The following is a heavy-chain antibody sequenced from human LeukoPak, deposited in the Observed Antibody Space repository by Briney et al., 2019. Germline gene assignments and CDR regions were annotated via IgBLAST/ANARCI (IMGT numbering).Heavy chain of an antibody. V-gene: IGHV6-1*01. CDR2: TYYRSKWYN. Sequence: SQTLSLTCAISGDSVSSNSAVWNWLRQSPSRGLEWLGRTYYRSKWYNDYAVSVKSRITVNPDTSKNQFSLQLNSVTPEDTAVYYSARDTGTAVSTFDIWGQGTMVTVSS. D-gene: IGHD4-17*01. J-gene: IGHJ3*02. CDR1: GDSVSSNSAV. CDR3: ARDTGTAVSTFDI.